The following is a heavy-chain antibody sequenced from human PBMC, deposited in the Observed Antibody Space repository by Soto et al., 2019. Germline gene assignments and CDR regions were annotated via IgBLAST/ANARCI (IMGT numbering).Heavy chain of an antibody. V-gene: IGHV1-69*13. CDR2: IIPISGTT. CDR3: ARGYCSGGNCYSGMDV. J-gene: IGHJ6*02. CDR1: GGTFSTHA. Sequence: SVEVSCKASGGTFSTHAIIWVRQAPGHGLEWMGGIIPISGTTYYTQKFQGRVTITADEPTSTAFMELSSLKSEDTAVFYCARGYCSGGNCYSGMDVWGQGTMVTVSS. D-gene: IGHD2-15*01.